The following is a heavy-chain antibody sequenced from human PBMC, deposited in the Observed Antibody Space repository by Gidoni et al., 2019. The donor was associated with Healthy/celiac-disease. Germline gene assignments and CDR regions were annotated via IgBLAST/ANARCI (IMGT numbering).Heavy chain of an antibody. Sequence: EVQLVESGGGLVQRGGSLRLSCAASGFTFSSYDMHWVRQATGKGLEWVSAIGTAGDPYYPGSVKGRFTISRENAKNSLYLQMNSLRAGDTAVYYCARMSAAGTNYGMDVWGQGTTVTVSS. CDR1: GFTFSSYD. J-gene: IGHJ6*02. CDR3: ARMSAAGTNYGMDV. V-gene: IGHV3-13*05. CDR2: IGTAGDP. D-gene: IGHD6-13*01.